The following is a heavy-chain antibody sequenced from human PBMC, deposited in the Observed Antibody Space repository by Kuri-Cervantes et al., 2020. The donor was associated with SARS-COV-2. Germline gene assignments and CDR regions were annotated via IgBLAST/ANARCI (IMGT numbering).Heavy chain of an antibody. D-gene: IGHD5-18*01. Sequence: AGSLTLTCTVSGGSISSSSYYWGWIRQPPGKGLEWIGSIYYSGSTYYNPSLKSRVTISVDTSKNQFSLKLSSVTAADTAVYYCARVVGDTAMGYGMDDWGQGTMVTVSS. CDR2: IYYSGST. V-gene: IGHV4-39*01. CDR3: ARVVGDTAMGYGMDD. CDR1: GGSISSSSYY. J-gene: IGHJ6*02.